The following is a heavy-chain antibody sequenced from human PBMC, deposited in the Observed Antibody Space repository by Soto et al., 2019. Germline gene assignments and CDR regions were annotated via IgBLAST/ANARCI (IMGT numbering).Heavy chain of an antibody. CDR1: GFTFSDNY. CDR2: ISSSGTTI. CDR3: ARAKRYYYYAVDV. J-gene: IGHJ6*02. V-gene: IGHV3-11*01. Sequence: QVQLVESGGGLVKPGGSLRLSCAASGFTFSDNYMYWMRQAPGKGLEWVSYISSSGTTIYYADSMKGRFTISRDNARNSWFLQMNSLRADDTAIYYCARAKRYYYYAVDVWGQGTTVTVSS.